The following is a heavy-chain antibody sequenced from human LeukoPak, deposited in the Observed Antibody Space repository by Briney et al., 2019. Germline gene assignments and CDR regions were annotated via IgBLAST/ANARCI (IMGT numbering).Heavy chain of an antibody. CDR1: GFTFSNYW. V-gene: IGHV3-23*01. D-gene: IGHD3-22*01. CDR2: ISGSGDNT. J-gene: IGHJ4*02. CDR3: AKGSYYDSSGSFYFDY. Sequence: GGSLRLSCAASGFTFSNYWMSWVRQAPGKGLEWVSGISGSGDNTYYADSVKGRFTISRDNSKNTLYVQVNSLGTEDTAAYYCAKGSYYDSSGSFYFDYWGQGTLVTVSS.